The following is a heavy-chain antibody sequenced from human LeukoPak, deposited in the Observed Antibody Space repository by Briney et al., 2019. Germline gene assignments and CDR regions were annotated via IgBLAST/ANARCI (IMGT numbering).Heavy chain of an antibody. D-gene: IGHD1-26*01. Sequence: PGGSLRLSCAASGFTFSSYAMSWVRQAPGKGLEWVSAISGSGGSTYYADSVKGRFTISRDNSKNTLYLQMNSLRAEDTAVYYCAKDPSPVGATPRLDWGQGTLVTVSS. CDR2: ISGSGGST. CDR1: GFTFSSYA. V-gene: IGHV3-23*01. CDR3: AKDPSPVGATPRLD. J-gene: IGHJ4*02.